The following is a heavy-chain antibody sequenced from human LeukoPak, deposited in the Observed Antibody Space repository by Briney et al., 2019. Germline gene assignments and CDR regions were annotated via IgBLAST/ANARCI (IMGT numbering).Heavy chain of an antibody. V-gene: IGHV1-69*05. CDR3: ARGGIAAAGKGKSFDY. CDR1: GGTFSSYA. D-gene: IGHD6-13*01. J-gene: IGHJ4*02. Sequence: GASVKVSCKASGGTFSSYAISWVRQAPGQGLEWMGGIIPIYGTANYAQKFQGRVTITTDESTSTAYMELSSLRSEDTAVYYCARGGIAAAGKGKSFDYWGQGTLVTVSS. CDR2: IIPIYGTA.